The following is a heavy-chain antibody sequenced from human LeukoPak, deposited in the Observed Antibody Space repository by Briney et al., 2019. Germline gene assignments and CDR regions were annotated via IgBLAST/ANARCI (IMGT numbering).Heavy chain of an antibody. D-gene: IGHD1-14*01. J-gene: IGHJ3*02. V-gene: IGHV4-31*03. CDR3: ARDRPDLSTGAFDI. CDR2: IYYSGST. Sequence: PSETLSLTCTVSGGSISSGGYYWSWIRQHPGKGLEWIGYIYYSGSTYYNPSLKSRVTISVDTSKNQFSLKLSSVTAADTAVYYCARDRPDLSTGAFDIWGQATMVTVSS. CDR1: GGSISSGGYY.